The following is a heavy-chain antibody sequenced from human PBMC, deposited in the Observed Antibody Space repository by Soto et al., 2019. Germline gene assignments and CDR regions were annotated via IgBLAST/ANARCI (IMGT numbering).Heavy chain of an antibody. D-gene: IGHD1-26*01. J-gene: IGHJ6*02. CDR2: IIPIFGTA. CDR3: ARASIVGATTYAHNYYGMDV. CDR1: GGTFSSYA. Sequence: SVKVSCKASGGTFSSYAISWVRQAPGQGLEWMGGIIPIFGTANYAQKFQGRVTITADESTSTAYMELSSLRSEDTAVYYCARASIVGATTYAHNYYGMDVWGQGTTVTVSS. V-gene: IGHV1-69*13.